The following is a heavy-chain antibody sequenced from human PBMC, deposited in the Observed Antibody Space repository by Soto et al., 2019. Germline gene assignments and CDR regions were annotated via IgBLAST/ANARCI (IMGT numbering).Heavy chain of an antibody. CDR1: GFTFSDYY. CDR3: ARVAYFRRYYDSSGSDAFDI. Sequence: GGSLRLSCAASGFTFSDYYMSWIRQAPGKGLEWVSYISSSSSYTNYADSVKGRFTISRDNAKNSLYLQMNSLRAEDTAVYYCARVAYFRRYYDSSGSDAFDIWGQGTMVTVSS. V-gene: IGHV3-11*06. J-gene: IGHJ3*02. CDR2: ISSSSSYT. D-gene: IGHD3-22*01.